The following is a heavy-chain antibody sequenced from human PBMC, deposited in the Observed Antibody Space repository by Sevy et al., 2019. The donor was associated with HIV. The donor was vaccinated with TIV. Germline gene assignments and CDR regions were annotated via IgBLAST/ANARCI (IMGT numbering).Heavy chain of an antibody. CDR3: AREAIVSPDAFDI. CDR1: GFSFSEYG. CDR2: ISHDGRNNK. V-gene: IGHV3-30*04. D-gene: IGHD2-15*01. J-gene: IGHJ3*02. Sequence: GGSLRLSCAASGFSFSEYGMHWVRQAPGKGLEWVAVISHDGRNNKYNPDSVKGRFTISRDNAKNSLYLQMNSLGAEDTAVYYCAREAIVSPDAFDIWGQGTMVTVSS.